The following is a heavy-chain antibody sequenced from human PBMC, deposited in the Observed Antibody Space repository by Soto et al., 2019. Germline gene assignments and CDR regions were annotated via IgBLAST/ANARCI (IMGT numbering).Heavy chain of an antibody. Sequence: GGSLRLSCAASGFTFSNAWMSWVRQAPGKGLEWVGRIKSKTDGGTTDYAAPVKGRFTISRDDSKNTLYLQMNSLKTEDTAVYCCTTDWGFVYGDYYSYWGQGTLVTVSS. CDR3: TTDWGFVYGDYYSY. D-gene: IGHD4-17*01. CDR1: GFTFSNAW. CDR2: IKSKTDGGTT. V-gene: IGHV3-15*01. J-gene: IGHJ4*02.